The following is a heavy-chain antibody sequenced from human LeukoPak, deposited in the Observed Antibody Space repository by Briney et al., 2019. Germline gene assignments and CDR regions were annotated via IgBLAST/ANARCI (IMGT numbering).Heavy chain of an antibody. CDR3: ARGRYSSGWYDYYYYYGMDV. D-gene: IGHD6-19*01. J-gene: IGHJ6*02. Sequence: SETLSPTCTVSGGSISSYYWSWIRQPPGKGLEWIGYIYYSGSTNYNPSLKSRVTISVDTSKNQFSLKLSSVTAADTAVYYCARGRYSSGWYDYYYYYGMDVWGQGTAVTVSS. CDR1: GGSISSYY. CDR2: IYYSGST. V-gene: IGHV4-59*01.